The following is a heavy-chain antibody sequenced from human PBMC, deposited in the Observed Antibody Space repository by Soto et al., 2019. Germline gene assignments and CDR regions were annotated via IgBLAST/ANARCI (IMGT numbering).Heavy chain of an antibody. CDR1: GFSFGDYY. J-gene: IGHJ5*02. Sequence: QVQLVESGGGLVKPGGSLRLSCAASGFSFGDYYMSWIRQAPGRGLEWISYISGTGRTIDYANSVKGRFTISRDNADKSLYLQMNSLGAEDTAIYSCARAPSAHDSFDLWGQGTLVTVSS. CDR3: ARAPSAHDSFDL. CDR2: ISGTGRTI. V-gene: IGHV3-11*01. D-gene: IGHD5-12*01.